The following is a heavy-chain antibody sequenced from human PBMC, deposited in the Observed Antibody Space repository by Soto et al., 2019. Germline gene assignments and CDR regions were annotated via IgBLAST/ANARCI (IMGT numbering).Heavy chain of an antibody. CDR1: GGCISSSTYY. CDR2: IYYSGST. D-gene: IGHD2-21*02. Sequence: SVPLSLTRPVCGGCISSSTYYCGRIRQPPGKGLEWIGSIYYSGSTYYNPSLKSRVTVSVDTSKNQFSLKLSSVTAADTAVYYCARHPSDFWFDPWGQGTLVTVSS. J-gene: IGHJ5*02. CDR3: ARHPSDFWFDP. V-gene: IGHV4-39*01.